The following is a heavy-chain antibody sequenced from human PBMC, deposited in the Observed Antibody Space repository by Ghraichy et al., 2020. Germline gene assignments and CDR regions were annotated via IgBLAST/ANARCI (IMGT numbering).Heavy chain of an antibody. D-gene: IGHD2-2*01. CDR1: GFTFSSYS. Sequence: GGSLRLSCAASGFTFSSYSMNWVRQAPGKGLEWVSSISSSSSYIYYADSVKGRFTISRDNAKNSLYLQMNSLRAEDTAVYYCARDFGHFCSSTSCYEGAWGQGPLVTVSS. V-gene: IGHV3-21*01. CDR3: ARDFGHFCSSTSCYEGA. J-gene: IGHJ5*02. CDR2: ISSSSSYI.